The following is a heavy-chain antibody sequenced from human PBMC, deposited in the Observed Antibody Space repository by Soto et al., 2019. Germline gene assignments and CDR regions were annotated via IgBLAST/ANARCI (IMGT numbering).Heavy chain of an antibody. CDR1: GYTFTGYY. D-gene: IGHD4-17*01. J-gene: IGHJ6*02. CDR2: INPNSGGT. CDR3: ARAFGDSGSAHYYGMDV. V-gene: IGHV1-2*04. Sequence: ASVKVSCKASGYTFTGYYMHWVRQAPGQGLEWMGWINPNSGGTNYAQKFQGWVNMTRDTSISTAYMELSRLRSDDTAVYYCARAFGDSGSAHYYGMDVWGQGTTVTVSS.